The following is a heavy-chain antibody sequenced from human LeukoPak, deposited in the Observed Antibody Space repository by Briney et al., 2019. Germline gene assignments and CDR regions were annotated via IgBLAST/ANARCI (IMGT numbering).Heavy chain of an antibody. CDR2: VTGGGDTT. D-gene: IGHD3-9*01. Sequence: GGSLRLSCAASGFIFSDYVMNWVRQAPGKGLEWVSAVTGGGDTTHYADSVKGRFTISRDNSKNTLFLQINSLRGEDTAVYYCAKGGIDWGSHFDSWGQGTLVTVSS. CDR1: GFIFSDYV. J-gene: IGHJ4*02. CDR3: AKGGIDWGSHFDS. V-gene: IGHV3-23*01.